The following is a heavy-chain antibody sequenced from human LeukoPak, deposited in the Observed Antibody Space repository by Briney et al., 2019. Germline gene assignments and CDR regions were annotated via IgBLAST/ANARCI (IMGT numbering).Heavy chain of an antibody. Sequence: SETLSLTCTVSGGSISSSSYYWGWIRQPPGTGLEWIGSIYYSGSTYYNPSLKSRVTISVDTSKNQFSLKLSSVTAADTAVYYCARHDGTAFDIWGQGTMVTVSS. CDR2: IYYSGST. J-gene: IGHJ3*02. CDR3: ARHDGTAFDI. V-gene: IGHV4-39*01. CDR1: GGSISSSSYY.